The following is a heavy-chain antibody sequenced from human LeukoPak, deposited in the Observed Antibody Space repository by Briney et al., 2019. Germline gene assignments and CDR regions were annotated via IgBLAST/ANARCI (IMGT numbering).Heavy chain of an antibody. CDR1: GGSFSGYY. V-gene: IGHV4-34*01. CDR3: ARGQGTVTTH. D-gene: IGHD4-17*01. Sequence: SETLSLTCAVSGGSFSGYYWTWIRQPPGKGLEWIGEINHSGSANYNPSLKSRVTISLDTSKNQFSLKLSSVTAADTAVYYCARGQGTVTTHRGQGTLVTVSS. J-gene: IGHJ4*02. CDR2: INHSGSA.